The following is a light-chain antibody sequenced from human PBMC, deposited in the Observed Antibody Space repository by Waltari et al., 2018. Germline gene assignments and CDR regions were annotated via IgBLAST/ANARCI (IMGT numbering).Light chain of an antibody. J-gene: IGKJ5*01. CDR1: QSVYSN. V-gene: IGKV3D-15*01. CDR2: DAS. CDR3: QQYNRWPPIT. Sequence: EIVMTQSPATLSVSPGERATLSCRASQSVYSNLAWYQQKPGQAPRPLIYDASTRATGIPARFTGSGSGTEFTLTISSLQSEDSAVYSCQQYNRWPPITFGQGTRLEIK.